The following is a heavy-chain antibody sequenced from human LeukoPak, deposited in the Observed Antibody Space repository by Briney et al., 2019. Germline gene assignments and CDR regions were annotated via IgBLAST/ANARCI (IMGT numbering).Heavy chain of an antibody. CDR2: ISGSGGST. J-gene: IGHJ5*02. D-gene: IGHD6-19*01. CDR3: AKDTASSGWYP. CDR1: EFTFSSYA. Sequence: GGSLRLSCAASEFTFSSYAMSWVRQAPGKGLEWVSAISGSGGSTYYADSVKGRFTISRDNSKNTLYLQMNSLRAEDTAVYYCAKDTASSGWYPWGQGTLVTVSS. V-gene: IGHV3-23*01.